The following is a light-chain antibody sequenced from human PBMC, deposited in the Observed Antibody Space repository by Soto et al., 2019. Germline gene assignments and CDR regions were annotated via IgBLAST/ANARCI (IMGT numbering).Light chain of an antibody. CDR2: GAS. J-gene: IGKJ1*01. CDR3: QQYYNWPRT. V-gene: IGKV3-20*01. CDR1: QSVSSNY. Sequence: EIVLSQSPGTLSLSPGERGTLSCRASQSVSSNYLAWYQQKPGQAPRLLLYGASSRATGIPDRFSGSGSGTEFTLTISSLQSEDFAVYYCQQYYNWPRTFGQGTKVDIK.